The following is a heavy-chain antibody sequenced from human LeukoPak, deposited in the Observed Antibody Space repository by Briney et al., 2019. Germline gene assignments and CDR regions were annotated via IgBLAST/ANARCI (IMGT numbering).Heavy chain of an antibody. CDR3: ARPFIAAAGTEWFDP. CDR2: IYYSGST. CDR1: GGSISSYY. D-gene: IGHD6-13*01. Sequence: SETLSLTCTVSGGSISSYYWSWIRQPPGKGLEWIGYIYYSGSTNYNPSLKSRVTISVDTSKNQFSLKLSSVTAADTAVYYCARPFIAAAGTEWFDPWGQGTLVTVSS. J-gene: IGHJ5*02. V-gene: IGHV4-59*08.